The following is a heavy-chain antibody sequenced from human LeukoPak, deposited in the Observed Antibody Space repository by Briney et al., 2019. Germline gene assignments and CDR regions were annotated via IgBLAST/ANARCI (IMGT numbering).Heavy chain of an antibody. Sequence: PSETLSLTCTVSRXSMSHYYWSWIRQPPGKGLGWIGYIDYSGSTNYNPSLKSRLTISLDTSKNQFSLKLTSVTPADTAVYYCARGALGYCSGGNCYGNWFDPWGQGTLVTVSS. CDR3: ARGALGYCSGGNCYGNWFDP. CDR2: IDYSGST. J-gene: IGHJ5*02. CDR1: RXSMSHYY. V-gene: IGHV4-59*01. D-gene: IGHD2-15*01.